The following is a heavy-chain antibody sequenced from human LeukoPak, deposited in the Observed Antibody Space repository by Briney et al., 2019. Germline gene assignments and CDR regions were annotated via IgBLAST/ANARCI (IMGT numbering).Heavy chain of an antibody. CDR1: GDPVNSGSYY. CDR3: ARELRFLEWLPGNFDY. J-gene: IGHJ4*02. Sequence: SETLSLTCTVSGDPVNSGSYYWSWIRQPPGKGLEWIGYIYYSGSTDYNPSLKSRVTISVDTSKNQFSLKLSSVTAADTAVYYCARELRFLEWLPGNFDYWGQGTLVTVSS. V-gene: IGHV4-61*01. D-gene: IGHD3-3*01. CDR2: IYYSGST.